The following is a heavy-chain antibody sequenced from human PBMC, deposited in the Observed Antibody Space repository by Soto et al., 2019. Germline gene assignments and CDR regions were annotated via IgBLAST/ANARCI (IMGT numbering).Heavy chain of an antibody. CDR3: STGSRYSGSPEPFII. CDR1: GVTVCTAR. Sequence: GWSLSLSSPASGVTVCTARTSWVCCTGGSGLEWVGRIKRNTVGMTTDYTAPVKDRFTISRDDSKNTLYLQINSLKTEDTAVYYCSTGSRYSGSPEPFIIGAQGTTVSVSS. J-gene: IGHJ3*02. V-gene: IGHV3-15*01. CDR2: IKRNTVGMTT. D-gene: IGHD1-26*01.